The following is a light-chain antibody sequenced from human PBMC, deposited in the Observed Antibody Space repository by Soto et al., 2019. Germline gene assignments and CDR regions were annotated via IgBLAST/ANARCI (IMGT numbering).Light chain of an antibody. CDR3: QQYGRSPHT. CDR1: QSVSSSY. Sequence: EIVLTQSPGTLSLSPGERATLSCRASQSVSSSYLAWYQHKPGQAPRLLIYVASIRATGIPDRFSGSGSGTDFTLTISRLEPEDFAVYYCQQYGRSPHTFGQGTKLEIK. V-gene: IGKV3-20*01. CDR2: VAS. J-gene: IGKJ2*01.